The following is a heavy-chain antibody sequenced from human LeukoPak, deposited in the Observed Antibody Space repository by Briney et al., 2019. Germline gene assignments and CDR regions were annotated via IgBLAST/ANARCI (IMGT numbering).Heavy chain of an antibody. CDR2: IYYSGRT. V-gene: IGHV4-39*01. CDR3: ARRRGYDYVWFDP. J-gene: IGHJ5*02. Sequence: PSETLSLTCTVSGGSISSTVYFWAWIRQPPGKGLEWIGSIYYSGRTSYNPSLKSRVTMSVDTSKNQFSLKLSSVTAADTAVYFCARRRGYDYVWFDPWGQGTLVTVSS. CDR1: GGSISSTVYF. D-gene: IGHD5-12*01.